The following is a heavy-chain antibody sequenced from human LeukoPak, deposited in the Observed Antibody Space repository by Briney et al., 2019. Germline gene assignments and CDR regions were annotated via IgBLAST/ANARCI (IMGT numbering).Heavy chain of an antibody. CDR1: GFTFDDYG. V-gene: IGHV3-23*01. CDR2: ISGSGGST. J-gene: IGHJ4*02. D-gene: IGHD7-27*01. CDR3: APPLGTSGFDY. Sequence: GGSLRLSCAASGFTFDDYGMSWVRQVPGKGLEWVSAISGSGGSTYYADSVKGRFTISRDNSKKTLYLQMNSRRAEDTAVYYCAPPLGTSGFDYWGQGTLVTVSS.